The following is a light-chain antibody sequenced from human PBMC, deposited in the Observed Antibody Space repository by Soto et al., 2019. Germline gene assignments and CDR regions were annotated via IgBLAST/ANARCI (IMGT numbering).Light chain of an antibody. CDR2: MTS. CDR1: QRLLNRNGYNY. V-gene: IGKV2-28*01. Sequence: DIVLTQSPLSLPVSPGEPASISCRSSQRLLNRNGYNYLDWFVQKPGQSPQLLIYMTSNRSPGVPDRFGGSGSGTDFTLKISRVEAEDVGVYYCMQPLHTPWTFGQGTKVEIQ. CDR3: MQPLHTPWT. J-gene: IGKJ1*01.